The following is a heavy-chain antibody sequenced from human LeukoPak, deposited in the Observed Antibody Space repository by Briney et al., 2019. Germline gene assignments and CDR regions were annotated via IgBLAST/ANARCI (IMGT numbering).Heavy chain of an antibody. V-gene: IGHV4-59*01. CDR3: ARGYRIAAAGTSWFDP. Sequence: SETLSFTCTVSGGSISSYYWSWIRQPPGKGLEWIGYIYYSGSTNYNPSLKSRVTISVDTSKNQFSLKLSSVTAADTAVYYCARGYRIAAAGTSWFDPWGQGTLVTVSS. CDR1: GGSISSYY. J-gene: IGHJ5*02. CDR2: IYYSGST. D-gene: IGHD6-13*01.